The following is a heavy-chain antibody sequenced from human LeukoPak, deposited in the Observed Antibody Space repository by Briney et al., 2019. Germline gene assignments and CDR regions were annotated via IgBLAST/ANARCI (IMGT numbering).Heavy chain of an antibody. J-gene: IGHJ4*02. Sequence: SETLSLTCTVSGGSISSGDYYWSWIRQPPGKGLEWIGYIYYSGSTYYNPSLKSRVTISVDTSKNQFSLKLSSVTAADTAVYYCARARSVANGVYDYVWGSYRSIVYFDYWGQGTLVTVSS. D-gene: IGHD3-16*02. CDR1: GGSISSGDYY. V-gene: IGHV4-30-4*01. CDR3: ARARSVANGVYDYVWGSYRSIVYFDY. CDR2: IYYSGST.